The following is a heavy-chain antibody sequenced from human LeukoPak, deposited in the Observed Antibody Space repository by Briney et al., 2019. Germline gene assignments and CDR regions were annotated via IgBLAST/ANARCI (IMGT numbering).Heavy chain of an antibody. D-gene: IGHD7-27*01. CDR1: GFTFSSYA. CDR2: ISGGST. Sequence: PGGSLRLSCAASGFTFSSYAMSWVRQAPGKGLEWVSAISGGSTYYADSVKGRFTISRDNSKNTLYLQMNSLRAEDTAVYYCAKALTGLFGSNDYWGQGTLVTVSS. CDR3: AKALTGLFGSNDY. J-gene: IGHJ4*02. V-gene: IGHV3-23*01.